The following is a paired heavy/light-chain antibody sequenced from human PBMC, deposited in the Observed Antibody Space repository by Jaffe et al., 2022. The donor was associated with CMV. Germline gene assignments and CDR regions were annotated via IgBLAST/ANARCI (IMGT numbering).Light chain of an antibody. J-gene: IGKJ1*01. CDR1: QAISNW. CDR3: QQANSFPPT. V-gene: IGKV1-12*01. CDR2: AAS. Sequence: DIQMTQSPSSVSASVGDRVTITCRASQAISNWLAWYQQKPGKAPKLLISAASSLQSEIPSRFSGSGSGTDFTLTIISLQPEDFATYYCQQANSFPPTFGQGTKVEIK.
Heavy chain of an antibody. CDR3: ARRAPILVGYYFDS. CDR1: GGSISSYF. V-gene: IGHV4-59*08. D-gene: IGHD1-26*01. Sequence: QVQLQESGPGLVKPSETLSLTCTVSGGSISSYFWTWIRQPPGKGLECIGHIHHSGTTNYNPSLKSRVTISVDTSKNQFSLHLSSVTAADTAVYYCARRAPILVGYYFDSWGQGALVTVSS. J-gene: IGHJ4*02. CDR2: IHHSGTT.